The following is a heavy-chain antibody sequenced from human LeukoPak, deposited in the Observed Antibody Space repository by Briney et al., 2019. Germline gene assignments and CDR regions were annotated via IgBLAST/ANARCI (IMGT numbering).Heavy chain of an antibody. J-gene: IGHJ5*02. V-gene: IGHV3-23*01. CDR2: ISGSGGST. Sequence: GGSLRLSCAASGLTFSSYVMSWVRQAPGKGLEWVSGISGSGGSTYYADSVKGRFTISRDNSKNTLYLQMNSLRAEGTAVYYCAKASGNYSAWFDPWGQGTLVTVSS. CDR1: GLTFSSYV. CDR3: AKASGNYSAWFDP. D-gene: IGHD1-26*01.